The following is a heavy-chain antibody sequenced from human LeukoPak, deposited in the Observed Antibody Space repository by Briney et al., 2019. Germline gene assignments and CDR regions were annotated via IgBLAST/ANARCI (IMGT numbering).Heavy chain of an antibody. CDR1: GFTFSSYG. D-gene: IGHD3-16*01. Sequence: GESLRLSCGASGFTFSSYGIHWVRQAPGKGLEWGAVISYDGTNQYCADSVKGRFTISRDNSTNTLYLQMNRLKAEDTAVYYCAKDKGGGYGNDAFDIWGRGTMVTVSS. V-gene: IGHV3-30*18. CDR2: ISYDGTNQ. CDR3: AKDKGGGYGNDAFDI. J-gene: IGHJ3*02.